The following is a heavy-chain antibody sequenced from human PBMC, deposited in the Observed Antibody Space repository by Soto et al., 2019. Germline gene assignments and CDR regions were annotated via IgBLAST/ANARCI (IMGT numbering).Heavy chain of an antibody. J-gene: IGHJ4*02. D-gene: IGHD3-10*01. CDR1: GFTFSSYA. V-gene: IGHV3-23*01. CDR2: ISGSGGST. Sequence: GGSLRLSCAASGFTFSSYAMSWVRQAPGKGLEWVSAISGSGGSTYYADSVKGRFTISRDNSKNTLYLQMNSLRAEDTAVYYCANLGTYGSGSPRPFDYWGQGTLVTVSS. CDR3: ANLGTYGSGSPRPFDY.